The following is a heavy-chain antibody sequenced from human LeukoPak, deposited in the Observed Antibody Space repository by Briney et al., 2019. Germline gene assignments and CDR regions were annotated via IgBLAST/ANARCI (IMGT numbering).Heavy chain of an antibody. CDR2: ISAYNGNT. Sequence: ASVKVSCKASGYTFTSCGISWVRQAPGQGLEWMGWISAYNGNTNYAQKLQGRVTMTTDTSTSTAYMELRSLRSDDTAVYYCARAPLGLVPKTDYYYYGMDVWGQGTTVTVSS. V-gene: IGHV1-18*01. CDR1: GYTFTSCG. J-gene: IGHJ6*02. CDR3: ARAPLGLVPKTDYYYYGMDV. D-gene: IGHD2-8*01.